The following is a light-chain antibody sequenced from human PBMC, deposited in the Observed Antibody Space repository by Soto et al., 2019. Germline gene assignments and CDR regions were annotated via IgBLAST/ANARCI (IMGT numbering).Light chain of an antibody. V-gene: IGKV3-20*01. Sequence: PGESATLSCTASQSVSSSYLAWYQQKPGRAPRLIIYGASNRATGIPDRFSSSGAGTYFTLTISRLEPEDFAVFYCQQYDDSITFGQGTRLE. CDR2: GAS. J-gene: IGKJ5*01. CDR1: QSVSSSY. CDR3: QQYDDSIT.